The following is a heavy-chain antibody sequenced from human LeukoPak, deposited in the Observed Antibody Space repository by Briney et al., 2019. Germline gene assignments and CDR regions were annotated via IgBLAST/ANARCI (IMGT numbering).Heavy chain of an antibody. J-gene: IGHJ4*02. CDR2: IIPIFGIA. CDR1: GGALSSYA. V-gene: IGHV1-69*04. CDR3: ARAVEMATIGGNYYFDY. Sequence: SVKVSCKASGGALSSYAISWVRQAPGQGLECMGRIIPIFGIANYAQKFQGGVTITADKSTSTAYMELSSLRSEDTAVYYCARAVEMATIGGNYYFDYWGQGTLVAVSS. D-gene: IGHD5-24*01.